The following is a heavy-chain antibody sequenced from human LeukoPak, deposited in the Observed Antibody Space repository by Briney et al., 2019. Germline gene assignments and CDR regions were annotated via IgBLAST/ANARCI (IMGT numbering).Heavy chain of an antibody. D-gene: IGHD1-26*01. Sequence: GESLKISCQGSGYSFSNYWLAWVRQMPGKGLEWMGIIYPGDSDTRYTPSFQGQVTISADKSISTAYLQWSSLKASDTAMFYCARLLKMGATNSPFDYWGQGTLVTVSS. CDR1: GYSFSNYW. V-gene: IGHV5-51*01. CDR3: ARLLKMGATNSPFDY. J-gene: IGHJ4*02. CDR2: IYPGDSDT.